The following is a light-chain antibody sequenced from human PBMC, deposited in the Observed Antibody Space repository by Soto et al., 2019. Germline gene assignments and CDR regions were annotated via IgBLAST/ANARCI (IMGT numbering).Light chain of an antibody. CDR2: DAS. J-gene: IGKJ1*01. CDR3: QQFTIWPPWT. CDR1: QSVSTN. V-gene: IGKV3-15*01. Sequence: EVVMTQSPATLSVSPGERVTLSCRASQSVSTNLVWYQQKPGQPPNLLFYDASTRATATPARFSGSGSRTEFTPTISSLQSEDFAVYYCQQFTIWPPWTLGQGTKVEIK.